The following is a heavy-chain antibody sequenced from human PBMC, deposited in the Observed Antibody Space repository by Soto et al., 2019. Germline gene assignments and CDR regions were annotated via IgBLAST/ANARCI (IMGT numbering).Heavy chain of an antibody. CDR1: GFSFSSYW. J-gene: IGHJ4*02. D-gene: IGHD2-21*01. CDR3: VRDVAFDSVN. V-gene: IGHV3-7*01. Sequence: EVQLVESGGGLVQPGGSLRISCTVSGFSFSSYWMSWVRQAPGKGLEWVASIKQDESEKYYVDSVKGRCTISRDNVDDSLFLQMNSLSADDTAVYFCVRDVAFDSVNWGQGTLVTVSS. CDR2: IKQDESEK.